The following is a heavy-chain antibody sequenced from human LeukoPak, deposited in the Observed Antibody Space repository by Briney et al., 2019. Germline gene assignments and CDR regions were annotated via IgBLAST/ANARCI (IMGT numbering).Heavy chain of an antibody. V-gene: IGHV3-7*03. Sequence: QPGESLILSCAASGFTFANHWMSWVRPAPGKGLEWVANIRDDGSEKYYVDSVKGRFTVSRDNVKNSVFLQMNSLRVDDTAVYYCTKLGSSVFWSWGQGTLVTVSP. J-gene: IGHJ4*02. CDR2: IRDDGSEK. D-gene: IGHD3-3*02. CDR1: GFTFANHW. CDR3: TKLGSSVFWS.